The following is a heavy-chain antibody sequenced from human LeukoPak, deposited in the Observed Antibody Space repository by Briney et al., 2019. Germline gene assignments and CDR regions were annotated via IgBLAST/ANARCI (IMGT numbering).Heavy chain of an antibody. Sequence: PGGSLRLSCAASGFTFRSYSMSWVLQAPGKGLKWVSSISSSSSYIYYADSVKGRFTISRDNAKNSLYLQMNSLRAEDTAVYYCARSSGSAEAFDIWGQGTMVTVSS. V-gene: IGHV3-21*01. D-gene: IGHD3-10*01. CDR1: GFTFRSYS. CDR2: ISSSSSYI. CDR3: ARSSGSAEAFDI. J-gene: IGHJ3*02.